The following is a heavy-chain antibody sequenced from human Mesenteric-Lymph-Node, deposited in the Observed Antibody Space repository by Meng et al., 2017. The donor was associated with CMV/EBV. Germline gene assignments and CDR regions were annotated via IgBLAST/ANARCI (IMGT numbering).Heavy chain of an antibody. J-gene: IGHJ4*02. CDR2: IRYDESKK. CDR1: GFTFSNYG. V-gene: IGHV3-30*02. CDR3: ARDSGYGSGWGLDY. D-gene: IGHD6-19*01. Sequence: GGSLRLSCAASGFTFSNYGMHWIRQAPGKGLEWVAFIRYDESKKYYADSVKGRFTISRDNSKNTLYLQMNSLSAADTAVYYCARDSGYGSGWGLDYWGQGTLVTVSS.